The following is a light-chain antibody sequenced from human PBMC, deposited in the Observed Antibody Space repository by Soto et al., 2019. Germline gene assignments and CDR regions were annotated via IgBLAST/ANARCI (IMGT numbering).Light chain of an antibody. V-gene: IGLV2-14*01. J-gene: IGLJ1*01. CDR2: ASS. CDR3: SSYTSSTTLV. CDR1: SSDVGGYNY. Sequence: QSVLTQPASVSGSPGQSITISCTGASSDVGGYNYVSWYQHHPGKAPRLMIYASSNRPSGVSHRFSGSRSGNTASLTISGLQAEDEADYYCSSYTSSTTLVFGTGTKVTVL.